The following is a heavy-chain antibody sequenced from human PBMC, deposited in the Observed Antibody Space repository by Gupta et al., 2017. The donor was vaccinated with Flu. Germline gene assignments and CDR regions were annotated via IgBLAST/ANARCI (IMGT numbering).Heavy chain of an antibody. D-gene: IGHD3-22*01. V-gene: IGHV1-69*06. Sequence: QVQLVQSGAEVKKPGSSVKVSCKASVGTFSSYAISWVRQAPGQGLEWMGGIIPIFGTANYAQKFQGRVTITADKSTSTAYMELSSLRSEDTAVYYCARDAPSYYYDSSGYYYYYGMDVWGQGTTVTVSS. CDR2: IIPIFGTA. CDR3: ARDAPSYYYDSSGYYYYYGMDV. J-gene: IGHJ6*02. CDR1: VGTFSSYA.